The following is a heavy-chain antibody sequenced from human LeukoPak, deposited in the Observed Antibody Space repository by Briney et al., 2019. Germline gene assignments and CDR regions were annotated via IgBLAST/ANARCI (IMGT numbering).Heavy chain of an antibody. V-gene: IGHV4-28*01. CDR3: ASVSARPDYYFDS. CDR2: IYYSGST. J-gene: IGHJ4*02. CDR1: GYSISSSNW. Sequence: PSDTLSLTCAVFGYSISSSNWWGWIRQPPGKGLEWIGYIYYSGSTYYSPSLKGRVTMSIDTSKNQFSLKLSPVTAVDTAVYYCASVSARPDYYFDSWGQGTLVTVSS. D-gene: IGHD6-6*01.